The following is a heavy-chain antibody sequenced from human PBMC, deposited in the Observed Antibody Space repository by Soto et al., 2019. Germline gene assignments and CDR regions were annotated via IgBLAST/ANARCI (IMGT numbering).Heavy chain of an antibody. CDR3: AKRGAIVAAGTRVYLYNAMDV. D-gene: IGHD1-26*01. Sequence: ASVKVSCKASGYTFTGYYVHWVRQAPGQGLEWMGWINPNSGDTYLAQRFQGRVTMNRDTSIGTAYMELRGLTSDDTAEYYCAKRGAIVAAGTRVYLYNAMDVWGQGTTVTVS. J-gene: IGHJ6*02. V-gene: IGHV1-2*02. CDR1: GYTFTGYY. CDR2: INPNSGDT.